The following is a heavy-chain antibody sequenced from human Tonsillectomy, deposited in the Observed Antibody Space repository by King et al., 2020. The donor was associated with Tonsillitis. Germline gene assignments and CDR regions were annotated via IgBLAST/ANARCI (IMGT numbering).Heavy chain of an antibody. D-gene: IGHD6-19*01. CDR3: ARKSAVAGHGDYFDY. CDR1: GGSISSSNW. Sequence: VQLQESGPGLVKPSGTLSLTCAVSGGSISSSNWWSWVRQPPGKGLEWIGEIYHSGSTNYNPSLQSRVTISVDKSKNQFSLKLSSVTAADTAVYYCARKSAVAGHGDYFDYWGQGTLVTVSS. V-gene: IGHV4-4*02. CDR2: IYHSGST. J-gene: IGHJ4*01.